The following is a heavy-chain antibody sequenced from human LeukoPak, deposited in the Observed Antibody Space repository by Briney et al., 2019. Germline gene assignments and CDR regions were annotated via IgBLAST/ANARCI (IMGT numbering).Heavy chain of an antibody. J-gene: IGHJ4*02. CDR2: IYYSGST. CDR1: GGSISSYY. CDR3: ARGNASPFDY. Sequence: TSETLSLTCTVSGGSISSYYWSWIRQPPGKGLEWIGYIYYSGSTNYNPSHKSRVTISVDTSKNQFSLKLSSVTAADTAVYYCARGNASPFDYWGQGTLVTVSS. V-gene: IGHV4-59*01.